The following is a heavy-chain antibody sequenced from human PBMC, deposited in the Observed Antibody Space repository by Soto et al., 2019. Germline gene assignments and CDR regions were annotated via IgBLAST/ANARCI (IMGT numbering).Heavy chain of an antibody. D-gene: IGHD1-26*01. CDR3: ARDDGLRRRDSGSYQTFDY. J-gene: IGHJ4*02. CDR1: GYTFTNYG. CDR2: ISAYNGNT. V-gene: IGHV1-18*01. Sequence: GASVKVSCKASGYTFTNYGISWVRQAPGQGLEWMGWISAYNGNTNYAQKLQGRVTMTTDTSTSTAYMELRSLRSDDTAVYYCARDDGLRRRDSGSYQTFDYWGQGTLVTVSS.